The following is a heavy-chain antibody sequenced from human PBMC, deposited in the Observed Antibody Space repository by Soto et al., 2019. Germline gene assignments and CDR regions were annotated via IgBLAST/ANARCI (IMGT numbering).Heavy chain of an antibody. D-gene: IGHD4-4*01. CDR2: ISYDGSNK. CDR1: GFTFSSYA. V-gene: IGHV3-30-3*01. CDR3: ARPLWRDDYNWGYFDL. Sequence: QVQLVESGGGVVQPGRSLRLSCAASGFTFSSYAMHWVRQAPGKGLEWVAVISYDGSNKYYADSVKGRFTISRDNSKNALDRQMSSLRAEDTAVYYCARPLWRDDYNWGYFDLWGRGTLVTVSS. J-gene: IGHJ2*01.